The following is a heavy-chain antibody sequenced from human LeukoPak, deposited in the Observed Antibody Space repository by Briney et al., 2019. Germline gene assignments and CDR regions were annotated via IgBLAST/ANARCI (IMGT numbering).Heavy chain of an antibody. CDR3: ARLVWDTTMADGDIDS. D-gene: IGHD5-18*01. Sequence: PGGSLRLSCAASGFAFSDYYMTWIRQAPGKGLEWISYITSRSSYTNYADSVKGRFTVSRDNAKNPLYLQMNSLRAEDTAMYYCARLVWDTTMADGDIDSWGQGTLLIVSS. V-gene: IGHV3-11*06. J-gene: IGHJ4*02. CDR2: ITSRSSYT. CDR1: GFAFSDYY.